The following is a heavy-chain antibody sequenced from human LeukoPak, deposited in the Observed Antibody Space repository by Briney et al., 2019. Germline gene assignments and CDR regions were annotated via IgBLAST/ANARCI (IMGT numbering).Heavy chain of an antibody. V-gene: IGHV4-4*07. CDR3: ARDGHYYDSSGDAFDI. CDR1: GGSISSYY. J-gene: IGHJ3*02. CDR2: IYTSGST. D-gene: IGHD3-22*01. Sequence: PSETLSLTCTVSGGSISSYYWSWIQQPAGKGLEWIGRIYTSGSTNYNPSLKSRVTMSVDTSKNQFSLKLSSVTAADTAVYYCARDGHYYDSSGDAFDIWGQGTMVTVSS.